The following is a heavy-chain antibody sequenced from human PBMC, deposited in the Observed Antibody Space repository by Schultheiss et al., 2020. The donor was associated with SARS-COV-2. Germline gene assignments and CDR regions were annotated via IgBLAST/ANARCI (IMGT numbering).Heavy chain of an antibody. CDR1: NGSITSGDYY. CDR2: KYYSGNT. Sequence: SQTLSLTCTVSNGSITSGDYYWSWIRQPPGKGLEWIGYKYYSGNTYYNPSLKSRVTISLDTSKNQFSLNLSSVTAADTAVNFCGRVTTVRGWFDPWGQGTLVTVSS. J-gene: IGHJ5*02. CDR3: GRVTTVRGWFDP. V-gene: IGHV4-30-4*01. D-gene: IGHD4-11*01.